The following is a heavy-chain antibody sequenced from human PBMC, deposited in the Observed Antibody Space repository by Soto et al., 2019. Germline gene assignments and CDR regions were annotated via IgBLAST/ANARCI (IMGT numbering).Heavy chain of an antibody. Sequence: GGSLRLSCAASGFSFSRYGIHWVRQAPGKGLEWVAVISYDESTTFYADSVKGRFAISRDNSKNTLFLQMNSLRPEDTAVYYCSKAMIGSYDSDAFDVWGQGTIVTVSS. CDR1: GFSFSRYG. CDR3: SKAMIGSYDSDAFDV. D-gene: IGHD3-22*01. J-gene: IGHJ3*01. CDR2: ISYDESTT. V-gene: IGHV3-30*18.